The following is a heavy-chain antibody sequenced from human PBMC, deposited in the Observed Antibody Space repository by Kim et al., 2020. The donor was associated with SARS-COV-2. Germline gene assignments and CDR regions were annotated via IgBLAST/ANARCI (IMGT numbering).Heavy chain of an antibody. V-gene: IGHV3-23*01. Sequence: GGSLRLSCAASGFTFTSYGMSWVRQAPGKGLEWVSAISSRGGGTYSEDSANGRVTFTIENAKTTHYLQMKSKRPKDDAADYYSSNVTPSRPGGFHF. CDR1: GFTFTSYG. J-gene: IGHJ2*01. CDR2: ISSRGGGT. D-gene: IGHD6-6*01. CDR3: SSNVTPSRPGGFHF.